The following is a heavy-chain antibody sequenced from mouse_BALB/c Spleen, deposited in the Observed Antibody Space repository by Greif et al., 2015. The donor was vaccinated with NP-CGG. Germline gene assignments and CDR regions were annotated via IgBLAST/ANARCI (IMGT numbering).Heavy chain of an antibody. CDR2: INPSTGYT. D-gene: IGHD1-1*01. CDR1: GYTFTSYW. CDR3: ARRGATVVASMDY. V-gene: IGHV1-7*01. Sequence: VQLQQSGAELAKPGASVKMSCKASGYTFTSYWMHWVKQRPGQGLEWIGYINPSTGYTEYNQKFKDKATLTADKSSSTAYMQLSSLTSGDSAVYYCARRGATVVASMDYWGQGTSVTVSS. J-gene: IGHJ4*01.